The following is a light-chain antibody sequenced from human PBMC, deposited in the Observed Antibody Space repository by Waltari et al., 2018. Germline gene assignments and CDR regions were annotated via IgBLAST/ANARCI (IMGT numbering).Light chain of an antibody. CDR2: SNS. Sequence: QSVLTQPPSASGTPGQRVTISCSGSGSNIGSNPVTWYQPLPGTAPKILIYSNSLRPSGVPDRFSGSKSGTSASLAISGLQSEDEADYYCAAWDDSLNRVFGGGTKLTVL. V-gene: IGLV1-44*01. CDR1: GSNIGSNP. CDR3: AAWDDSLNRV. J-gene: IGLJ2*01.